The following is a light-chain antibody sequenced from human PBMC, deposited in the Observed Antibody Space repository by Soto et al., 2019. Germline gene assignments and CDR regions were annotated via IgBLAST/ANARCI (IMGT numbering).Light chain of an antibody. CDR1: QRIKNY. J-gene: IGKJ1*01. CDR2: GAS. CDR3: EQYSTYPWT. Sequence: DIQMTQSPSTLSASVGDRVTITCRASQRIKNYLAWFQQIPGKAPKCLIYGASTLQTGVPSRFSGSGFGTDFTLTITSLQPEDFATYYCEQYSTYPWTFGPGTKVDIK. V-gene: IGKV1-16*01.